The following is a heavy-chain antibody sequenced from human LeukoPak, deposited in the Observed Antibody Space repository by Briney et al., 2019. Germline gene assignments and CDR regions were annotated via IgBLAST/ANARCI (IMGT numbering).Heavy chain of an antibody. V-gene: IGHV3-30-3*01. D-gene: IGHD6-13*01. J-gene: IGHJ4*02. CDR1: GFTFSSYA. CDR3: ARGQQQLVDAFDY. Sequence: GRSLRLSCAASGFTFSSYAMHWVRQAPGKGLEWVAVISYDGSNKYYADSVKGRLTISRDNSKNTLYLQMNSLRAEDTAVYYCARGQQQLVDAFDYWGQGTLVTVSS. CDR2: ISYDGSNK.